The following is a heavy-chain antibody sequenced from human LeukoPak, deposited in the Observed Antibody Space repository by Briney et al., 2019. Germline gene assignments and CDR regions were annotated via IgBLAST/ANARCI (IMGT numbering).Heavy chain of an antibody. V-gene: IGHV4-39*01. CDR3: ARGTYYYDSSGSKPGLFDY. CDR2: IYYSGST. CDR1: GGSISSYY. Sequence: SETLSLTCTVSGGSISSYYWGWIRQPPGKGLEWIGSIYYSGSTYYNPSLKSRVTISVDTSKNQFSLKLSSVTAADTAVYYCARGTYYYDSSGSKPGLFDYWGQGTLVTVSS. D-gene: IGHD3-22*01. J-gene: IGHJ4*02.